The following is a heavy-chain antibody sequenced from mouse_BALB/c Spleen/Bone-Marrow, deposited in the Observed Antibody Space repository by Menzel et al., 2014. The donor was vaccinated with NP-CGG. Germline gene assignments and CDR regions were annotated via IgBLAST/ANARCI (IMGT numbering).Heavy chain of an antibody. V-gene: IGHV14-3*02. CDR3: ARRGDGYYAWFAY. CDR1: GFNIKDTY. D-gene: IGHD2-3*01. CDR2: IDPANGNT. J-gene: IGHJ3*01. Sequence: EVQLQQSGAELVKPGASVKLSCTASGFNIKDTYMHWVKQRPEQGLEWIGRIDPANGNTKYDPKFQGKATITADTSSNTACLQLSSLTSEDTAVYYCARRGDGYYAWFAYWGQGTLVTVSA.